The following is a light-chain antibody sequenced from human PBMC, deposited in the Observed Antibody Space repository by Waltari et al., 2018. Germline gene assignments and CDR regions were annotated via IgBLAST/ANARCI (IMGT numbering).Light chain of an antibody. V-gene: IGKV3-20*01. J-gene: IGKJ1*01. CDR1: QSVSNNN. CDR2: GAS. Sequence: EIVLTQSPGTLSLSPGEGATLSCRASQSVSNNNLAWYQHTPGQAPRLLIYGASSRPTGIPDRFGASGSGTDFTLTISRLEPGDFAMYYCQQYGTSPGTFGQGTKVEIK. CDR3: QQYGTSPGT.